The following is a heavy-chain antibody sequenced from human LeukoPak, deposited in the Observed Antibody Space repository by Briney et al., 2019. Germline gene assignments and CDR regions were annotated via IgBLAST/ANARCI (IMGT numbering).Heavy chain of an antibody. CDR3: ARDLGYCSSTSCLRFDP. V-gene: IGHV1-18*04. J-gene: IGHJ5*02. D-gene: IGHD2-2*01. CDR1: GYTFTSYG. Sequence: ASVKVSCKASGYTFTSYGISWVRQAPGQGLEWMGWISAYNGNTNYAQELQGRVTMTTDTSTSTAYMELGSLRSDDTAVYYCARDLGYCSSTSCLRFDPWGQGTLVTVSS. CDR2: ISAYNGNT.